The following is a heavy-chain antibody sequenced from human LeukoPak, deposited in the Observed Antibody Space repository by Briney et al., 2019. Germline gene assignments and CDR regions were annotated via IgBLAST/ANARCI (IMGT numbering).Heavy chain of an antibody. Sequence: SETLSLTCAVYGGSFSGYYWSWIRQPPGKGLEWIGYIYYSGSTNYNPSLKSRVTISVDTSKNQFSLKLSSVTAADTAVYYCAGAARQVLVDYWGQGTLVTVSS. J-gene: IGHJ4*02. V-gene: IGHV4-59*01. CDR3: AGAARQVLVDY. CDR2: IYYSGST. D-gene: IGHD6-6*01. CDR1: GGSFSGYY.